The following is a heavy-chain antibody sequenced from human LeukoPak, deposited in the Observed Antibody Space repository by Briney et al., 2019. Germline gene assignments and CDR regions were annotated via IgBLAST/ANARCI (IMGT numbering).Heavy chain of an antibody. CDR3: ATRTVTTHPFDY. CDR2: ISSSGSTI. V-gene: IGHV3-11*04. D-gene: IGHD4-17*01. J-gene: IGHJ4*02. Sequence: GGSLRLSCAASGFTFSDYYMSWIRQAPGKGLEWVSYISSSGSTIYYADSVKGRFTVSRDNAKNSLYLQMNSLRAEDTAVYYCATRTVTTHPFDYWGQGTLVTVSS. CDR1: GFTFSDYY.